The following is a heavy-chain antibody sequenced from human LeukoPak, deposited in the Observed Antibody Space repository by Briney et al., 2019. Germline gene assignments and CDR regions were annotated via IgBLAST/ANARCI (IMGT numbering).Heavy chain of an antibody. Sequence: SETLSLTCTVSGDSISSYYWSWIRQPPGKGLEWIGYIYTSGSTNYNPSLRSRVTISVDTSKNQFSLKLSSVTAADTAVYYCARLTVAGPYYYYYMDVWGKGTTVTVSS. D-gene: IGHD6-19*01. CDR1: GDSISSYY. CDR2: IYTSGST. CDR3: ARLTVAGPYYYYYMDV. V-gene: IGHV4-4*09. J-gene: IGHJ6*03.